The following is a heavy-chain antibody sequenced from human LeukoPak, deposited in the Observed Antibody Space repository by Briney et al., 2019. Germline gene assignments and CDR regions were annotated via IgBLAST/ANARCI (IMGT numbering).Heavy chain of an antibody. CDR3: TRDALFGSGRTHLDF. Sequence: GGSLRLSCAASKFTFNEYWMSWVRQAPGKGLQWVANIKHDGSEAHYMDSVKGRFTISRDNAKNSLSLQMNNLNVDDTGVYFCTRDALFGSGRTHLDFWSQGTLVSVSS. CDR1: KFTFNEYW. J-gene: IGHJ4*02. V-gene: IGHV3-7*04. CDR2: IKHDGSEA. D-gene: IGHD3-10*01.